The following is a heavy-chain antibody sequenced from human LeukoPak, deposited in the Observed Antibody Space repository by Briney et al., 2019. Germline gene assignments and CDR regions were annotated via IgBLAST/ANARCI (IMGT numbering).Heavy chain of an antibody. CDR2: ISSSSTTI. J-gene: IGHJ4*02. CDR3: ARGPYKDFWSGYSDY. V-gene: IGHV3-48*01. D-gene: IGHD3-3*01. CDR1: GFTFSSYS. Sequence: GGSLRLSCSASGFTFSSYSMNWVRQAPGKGQEWVSYISSSSTTIYYADSVKGRFTISRDNAKNSLYLQMNSLRVADTAVYYCARGPYKDFWSGYSDYWGQGTLVTVSS.